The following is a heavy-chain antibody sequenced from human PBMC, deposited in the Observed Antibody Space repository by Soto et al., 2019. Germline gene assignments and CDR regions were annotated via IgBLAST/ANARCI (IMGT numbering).Heavy chain of an antibody. V-gene: IGHV3-23*01. D-gene: IGHD1-26*01. CDR1: GFTFSSYA. Sequence: GGSLRLSCAASGFTFSSYAMNWVCQAPGKGLEWVSVISGSGGITYYADSVKGRFTISRDNSKNTLYLQMNSLRAEDTAVYYCAKDTTGSYSAIDYWGQGTLVTVSS. J-gene: IGHJ4*02. CDR2: ISGSGGIT. CDR3: AKDTTGSYSAIDY.